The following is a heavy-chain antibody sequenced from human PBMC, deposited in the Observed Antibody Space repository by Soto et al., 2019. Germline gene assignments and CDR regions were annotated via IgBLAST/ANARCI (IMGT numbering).Heavy chain of an antibody. Sequence: GGSLRLSCAASGFTFSSYAMSWVRQAPGKGLEWVSAISGSGGSTYHADSVKGRFTISRDNSKNTLYLQMNSLRAEDTAVYYCVSYYYASSGSLGAFDIWGQATMGTVSS. J-gene: IGHJ3*02. CDR1: GFTFSSYA. D-gene: IGHD3-22*01. CDR2: ISGSGGST. V-gene: IGHV3-23*01. CDR3: VSYYYASSGSLGAFDI.